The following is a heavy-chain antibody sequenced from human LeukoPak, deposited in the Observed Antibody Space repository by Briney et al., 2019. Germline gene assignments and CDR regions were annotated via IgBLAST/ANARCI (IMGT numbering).Heavy chain of an antibody. CDR1: GFTFSSYS. CDR2: ISSSSSYI. V-gene: IGHV3-21*01. CDR3: ARVRPRPGTYDFWSGYPFDY. D-gene: IGHD3-3*01. Sequence: PGGSLRLSCAASGFTFSSYSMNWVRQAPGKGLEWVSSISSSSSYIYYADSVKGRFTISRDSAKNSLYLQMNSLRAEDTAVYYCARVRPRPGTYDFWSGYPFDYWGQGTLVTVSS. J-gene: IGHJ4*02.